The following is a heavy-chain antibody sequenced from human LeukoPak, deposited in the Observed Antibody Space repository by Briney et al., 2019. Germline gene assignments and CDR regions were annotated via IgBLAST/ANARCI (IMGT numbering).Heavy chain of an antibody. Sequence: ASVKVSCKASGYTFTSYYIHWVRQAPGQGLEWMGIINPDGGSTSYAQKFQGRVIMTRDTSTSTVYLDLSSLRSEDTAVYYCARGGRTVYFDYWGQGTLVTVSS. J-gene: IGHJ4*02. D-gene: IGHD1-1*01. CDR1: GYTFTSYY. CDR3: ARGGRTVYFDY. CDR2: INPDGGST. V-gene: IGHV1-46*01.